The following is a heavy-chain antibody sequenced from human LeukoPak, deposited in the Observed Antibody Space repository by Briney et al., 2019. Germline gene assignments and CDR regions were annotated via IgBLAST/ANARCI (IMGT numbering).Heavy chain of an antibody. D-gene: IGHD6-13*01. CDR1: GFSFSTYG. V-gene: IGHV3-30*18. CDR2: ISYDGSNK. CDR3: AKDLIPGIAAAGYYYYYGMDV. J-gene: IGHJ6*02. Sequence: GRSLRLSCAASGFSFSTYGMHWVRQAPGKGLEWVAVISYDGSNKYYADSVKGRFTISRDNSKNTLYLQMNSLRAEDTAVYYCAKDLIPGIAAAGYYYYYGMDVWGQGTTVTVSS.